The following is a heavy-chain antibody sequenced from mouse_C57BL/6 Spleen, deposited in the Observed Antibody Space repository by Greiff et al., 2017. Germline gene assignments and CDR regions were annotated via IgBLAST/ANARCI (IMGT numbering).Heavy chain of an antibody. CDR2: IDPEDGET. CDR3: AIITTVVAPFDY. J-gene: IGHJ2*01. D-gene: IGHD1-1*01. Sequence: VHVKQSGAELVKPGASVKLSCTASGFNIKDYYMHWVKQRTEQGLEWIGRIDPEDGETKYAPKFQGKATITADTSSNTAYLQLSSLTSEDTAVYYCAIITTVVAPFDYWGQGTTLTVSS. V-gene: IGHV14-2*01. CDR1: GFNIKDYY.